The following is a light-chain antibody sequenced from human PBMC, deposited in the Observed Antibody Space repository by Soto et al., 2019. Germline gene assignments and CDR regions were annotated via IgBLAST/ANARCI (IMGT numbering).Light chain of an antibody. V-gene: IGKV1-5*01. CDR1: QTISSW. CDR2: DAS. CDR3: QQYNSYSSWT. J-gene: IGKJ1*01. Sequence: DIQITQSPSTLSGSVGDRVTITCRASQTISSWLAWYQQKPGKAPKLLIYDASSLESGVPSRFSGSGSGTEFTLTISSLQPDDFAPYYCQQYNSYSSWTFGQGTKVDIK.